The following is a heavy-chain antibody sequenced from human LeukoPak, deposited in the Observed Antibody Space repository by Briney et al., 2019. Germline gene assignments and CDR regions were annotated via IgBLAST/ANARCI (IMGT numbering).Heavy chain of an antibody. CDR2: INPNSGGT. D-gene: IGHD3-22*01. Sequence: ASVKVSCKASGYTFTGYYMHWVRQAPGQGLEWMGWINPNSGGTNYAQKFQGRVTMTRDTSISTAYMELSRLRSDDTAVYYCARETYYYDSSGYYYAHWGQGTLVTVSS. CDR1: GYTFTGYY. CDR3: ARETYYYDSSGYYYAH. J-gene: IGHJ4*02. V-gene: IGHV1-2*02.